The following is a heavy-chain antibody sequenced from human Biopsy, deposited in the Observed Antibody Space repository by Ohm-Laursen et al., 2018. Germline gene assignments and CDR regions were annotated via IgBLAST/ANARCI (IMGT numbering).Heavy chain of an antibody. Sequence: SVKVSCKPSGYTFTASSVHWLRQAPGQGLEWMGWTNPKSGDTDYLQSFQGRVSMTRDTSISTAYMDLSRLRSDDTAVYYCARGRRHCSGTCSRWYFDLWGRGTLVTVSS. D-gene: IGHD2-2*01. CDR1: GYTFTASS. J-gene: IGHJ2*01. V-gene: IGHV1-2*02. CDR3: ARGRRHCSGTCSRWYFDL. CDR2: TNPKSGDT.